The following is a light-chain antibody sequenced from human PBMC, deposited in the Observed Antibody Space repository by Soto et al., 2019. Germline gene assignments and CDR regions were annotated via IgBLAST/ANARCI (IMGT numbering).Light chain of an antibody. CDR3: SSDAGNYNYV. CDR1: SSDVGGYDH. Sequence: SVLTQPPSASGSPGQSVTIPCTGTSSDVGGYDHVSWYQQHPGKAPKLMIYEVTKRPAGVPDRFSGSKSGNTASLTVSGPQAEDEADYYCSSDAGNYNYVFGTGTKVTVL. CDR2: EVT. V-gene: IGLV2-8*01. J-gene: IGLJ1*01.